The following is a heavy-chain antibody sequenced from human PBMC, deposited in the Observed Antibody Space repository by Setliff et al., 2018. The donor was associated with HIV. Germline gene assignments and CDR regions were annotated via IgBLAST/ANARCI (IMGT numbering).Heavy chain of an antibody. CDR2: IYVGGSV. CDR1: GGSMDSVSYS. J-gene: IGHJ5*02. V-gene: IGHV4-61*09. D-gene: IGHD3-3*01. Sequence: SETLSLTCTVPGGSMDSVSYSWTWLRQPAGKGPELIGHIYVGGSVIYNPSLASRVTISMVPSKNQFSLDLSSVTAADTSKYYCARAKTVGVSAVFFDPWGQGRPVTVSS. CDR3: ARAKTVGVSAVFFDP.